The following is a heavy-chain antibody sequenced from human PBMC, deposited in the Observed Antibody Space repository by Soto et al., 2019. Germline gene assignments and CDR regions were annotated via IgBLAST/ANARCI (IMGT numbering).Heavy chain of an antibody. D-gene: IGHD1-1*01. J-gene: IGHJ4*02. CDR3: ARSGDNYTVLDY. CDR2: SINSGTYT. V-gene: IGHV3-11*06. CDR1: GFTVSDYY. Sequence: XGSLRLSCSAAGFTVSDYYMSWIRQAPGKGLDWLSYSINSGTYTRYADSVKGRFSISRDNAKNSLYLQINSLRGEDTATYYCARSGDNYTVLDYWGQGPPVTVSS.